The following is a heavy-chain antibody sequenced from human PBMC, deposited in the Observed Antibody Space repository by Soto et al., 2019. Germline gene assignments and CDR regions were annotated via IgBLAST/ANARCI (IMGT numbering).Heavy chain of an antibody. CDR1: GYTFTNYY. CDR2: INPNGGST. D-gene: IGHD6-13*01. J-gene: IGHJ4*02. CDR3: ARGLAAGHY. Sequence: QVQLVQSGAEVKNPGASVKVSCKASGYTFTNYYIHWVRKAPGQGLEWMAIINPNGGSTNYAQKFQGRVTLARDTFTSTVYMELSSLRSEDTAIYYCARGLAAGHYLGQGTLVTVSS. V-gene: IGHV1-46*01.